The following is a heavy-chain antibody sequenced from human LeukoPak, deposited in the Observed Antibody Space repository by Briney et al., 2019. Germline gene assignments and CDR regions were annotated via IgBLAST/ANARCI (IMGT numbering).Heavy chain of an antibody. CDR2: ISGRSSII. CDR3: ARDQSGRIAGGTDAFEI. CDR1: GFTFSSYS. D-gene: IGHD1-26*01. Sequence: PGGSLRLSCAASGFTFSSYSMSWVRQAPGKGPERVSYISGRSSIIYYADSVKGRFTISRDNAKNSLYLQMTGLRAEDTAVYYCARDQSGRIAGGTDAFEIWGQGTMVTVSS. J-gene: IGHJ3*02. V-gene: IGHV3-48*04.